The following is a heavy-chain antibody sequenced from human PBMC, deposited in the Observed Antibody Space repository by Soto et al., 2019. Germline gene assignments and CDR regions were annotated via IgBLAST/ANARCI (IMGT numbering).Heavy chain of an antibody. CDR3: ATVSLSYSSSSRWFDP. V-gene: IGHV1-24*01. J-gene: IGHJ5*02. CDR2: FDTEDSET. D-gene: IGHD6-13*01. Sequence: ASVKVSCKVSGYTLTELSMHWVRQAPGKGLEWMGGFDTEDSETIYTQKIQGRDTMTEDTSTDTAYKEMSSLRSEDTAVFYCATVSLSYSSSSRWFDPWGQGTLVTVSS. CDR1: GYTLTELS.